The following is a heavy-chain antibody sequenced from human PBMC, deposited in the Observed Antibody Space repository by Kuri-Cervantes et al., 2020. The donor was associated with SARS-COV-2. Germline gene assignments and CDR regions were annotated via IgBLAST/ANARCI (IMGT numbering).Heavy chain of an antibody. CDR3: ARGQGWGLYARHGFDY. Sequence: ASEKVSCKASGYTFTGYYMHWVRQAPGQWLEWMGWINPNSGGTNYAQKFQGRVTMTRDTSISTAYMELSRLRSDDTAVYYCARGQGWGLYARHGFDYWGQGTLVTVSS. CDR2: INPNSGGT. CDR1: GYTFTGYY. V-gene: IGHV1-2*02. J-gene: IGHJ4*02. D-gene: IGHD2/OR15-2a*01.